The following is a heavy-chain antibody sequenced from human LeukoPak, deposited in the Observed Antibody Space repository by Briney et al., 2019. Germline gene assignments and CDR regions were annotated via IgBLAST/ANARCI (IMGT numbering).Heavy chain of an antibody. D-gene: IGHD3-10*01. J-gene: IGHJ3*02. V-gene: IGHV1-46*01. CDR3: ARAVHNVVRGLIDPFDI. Sequence: ASVKVSCKASGYTFTSYYMHWVRQAPGQGLEWMGIINPSGGSTSYAQKFQGRVTMTRDTSTSTVYMELSSLRSEDTAVYYCARAVHNVVRGLIDPFDIWGQGTMVTVSS. CDR1: GYTFTSYY. CDR2: INPSGGST.